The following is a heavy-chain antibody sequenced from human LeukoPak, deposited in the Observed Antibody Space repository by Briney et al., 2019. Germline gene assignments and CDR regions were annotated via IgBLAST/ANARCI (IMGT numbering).Heavy chain of an antibody. D-gene: IGHD3-10*01. J-gene: IGHJ6*03. Sequence: GGSLGLSCTASGITFSDYSMNWVRQAPGKGLEWVSYISSSSTTYYADSVRGRFTISRDNAKNSLYLQMSSLRAEDSAVYYCASFTVVGSYYYYMGVWGNGTTVTVSS. V-gene: IGHV3-69-1*01. CDR3: ASFTVVGSYYYYMGV. CDR1: GITFSDYS. CDR2: ISSSSTT.